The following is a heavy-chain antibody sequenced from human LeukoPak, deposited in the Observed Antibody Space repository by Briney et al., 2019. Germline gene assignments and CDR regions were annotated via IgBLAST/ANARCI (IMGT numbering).Heavy chain of an antibody. Sequence: KTSETLSLTCAVYGGSFSGYYWSWIRQPPGKGLEWIGEINHSGSTNYNPSLKSRVTISVDTSKNQFSLKLSSVTAADTAVYYCARTAITMVRGAKRVLDYWGQGTLVTVSS. V-gene: IGHV4-34*01. CDR3: ARTAITMVRGAKRVLDY. CDR1: GGSFSGYY. CDR2: INHSGST. J-gene: IGHJ4*02. D-gene: IGHD3-10*01.